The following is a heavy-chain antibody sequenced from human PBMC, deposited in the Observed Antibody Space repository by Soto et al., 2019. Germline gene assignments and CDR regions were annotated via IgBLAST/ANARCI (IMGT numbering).Heavy chain of an antibody. CDR3: ARAEYYYYGMDV. CDR2: IIPILGIA. J-gene: IGHJ6*02. CDR1: GGTFSSYT. V-gene: IGHV1-69*02. Sequence: QVQLVQSGAEVKKPGSSVKVSCKASGGTFSSYTISWVRQAPGQGLEWMGRIIPILGIANYEQKFQGRVTITADKSTSTAYMELSSLRSEDTAVYYWARAEYYYYGMDVWGQGTTVTVSS.